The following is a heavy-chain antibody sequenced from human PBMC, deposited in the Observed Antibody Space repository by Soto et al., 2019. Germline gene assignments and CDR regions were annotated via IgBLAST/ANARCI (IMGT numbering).Heavy chain of an antibody. V-gene: IGHV3-7*01. CDR3: ARSPYKYSSGWYRDNWFDP. D-gene: IGHD6-19*01. J-gene: IGHJ5*02. Sequence: GGSLRLSCAASGFTFSSYWMSWVRQAPGKGLEWVANIKQDGSGKYYLDSVKGRFTISRDNAKNSLYLQMNSLRAEETAVYYCARSPYKYSSGWYRDNWFDPWGQGTLVTVSS. CDR2: IKQDGSGK. CDR1: GFTFSSYW.